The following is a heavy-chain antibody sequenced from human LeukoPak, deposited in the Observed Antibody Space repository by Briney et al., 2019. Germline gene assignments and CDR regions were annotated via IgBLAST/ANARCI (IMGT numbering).Heavy chain of an antibody. CDR1: GGSISSYY. V-gene: IGHV4-59*01. J-gene: IGHJ4*02. CDR2: IYYSGST. D-gene: IGHD1-26*01. CDR3: ARAGGTYQTYYFDY. Sequence: EPSETLSLTYTVSGGSISSYYWSWIRQPPGKGLEWIGYIYYSGSTNYNPSLKSRVTMSVDTSKNQFSLKLSSVTAADTAVYYCARAGGTYQTYYFDYWGQGTLVTVSS.